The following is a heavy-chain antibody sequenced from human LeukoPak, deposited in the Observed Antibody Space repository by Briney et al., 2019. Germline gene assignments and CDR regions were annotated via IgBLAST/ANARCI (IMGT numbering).Heavy chain of an antibody. CDR1: GYTFTSYD. D-gene: IGHD5-18*01. CDR3: ARARSVDTAMVPGY. V-gene: IGHV1-8*01. CDR2: MNPNSGNT. J-gene: IGHJ4*02. Sequence: ASVKVSCKASGYTFTSYDINWVRQATGQGLEWMGWMNPNSGNTGYAQKFQGRVTMTRNTSISTAYMELSSLRSDDTAVYYCARARSVDTAMVPGYWGQGTLVTVSS.